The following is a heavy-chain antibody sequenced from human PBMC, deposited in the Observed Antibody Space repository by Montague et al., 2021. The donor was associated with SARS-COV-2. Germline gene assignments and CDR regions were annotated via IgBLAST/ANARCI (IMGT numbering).Heavy chain of an antibody. V-gene: IGHV3-20*04. CDR2: IKRKGDST. D-gene: IGHD6-13*01. Sequence: SLRLSCAASGFTFDNYGMSWVRQGPGKGLEWVSGIKRKGDSTGYEDSVKGRFTISRDNAKNFLYLQMNSLRVEGTALYYCVRGAAAGPLDSRGQGTLVTVS. CDR3: VRGAAAGPLDS. CDR1: GFTFDNYG. J-gene: IGHJ4*02.